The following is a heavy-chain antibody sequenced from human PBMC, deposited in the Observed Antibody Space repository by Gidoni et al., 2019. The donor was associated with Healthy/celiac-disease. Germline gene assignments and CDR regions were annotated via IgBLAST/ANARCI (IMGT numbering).Heavy chain of an antibody. CDR2: INPNSGGT. Sequence: QVQLVQSGAEVKKPGASVKVSCKASGYTFTGYYMHWVRQAPGQGLEWMGWINPNSGGTNYAQKFQGRVTMTRDTSISTAYMELSRLRSDDTAVYYCASEDCTNGVCHPYGMDVWGQGTTVTVSS. CDR1: GYTFTGYY. V-gene: IGHV1-2*02. D-gene: IGHD2-8*01. J-gene: IGHJ6*02. CDR3: ASEDCTNGVCHPYGMDV.